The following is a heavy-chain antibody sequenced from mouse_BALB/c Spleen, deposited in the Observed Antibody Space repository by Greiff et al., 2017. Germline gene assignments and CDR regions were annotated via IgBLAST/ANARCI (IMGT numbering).Heavy chain of an antibody. Sequence: QVQLQQSGAELVKPGASVKLSCKASGYTFTSYWMHWVKQRPGQGLEWIGEIDPSDSYTNYNQKFKGKATLTVDKSSSTAYMQLSSLTSEDSAVYYCTGTFAYWGQGTLVTVSA. V-gene: IGHV1-69*02. CDR2: IDPSDSYT. CDR1: GYTFTSYW. D-gene: IGHD4-1*01. CDR3: TGTFAY. J-gene: IGHJ3*01.